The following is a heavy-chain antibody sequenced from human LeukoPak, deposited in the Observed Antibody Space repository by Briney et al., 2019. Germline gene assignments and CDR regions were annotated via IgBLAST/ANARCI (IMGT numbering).Heavy chain of an antibody. CDR1: GYTFTAYY. Sequence: ASVKVSCKASGYTFTAYYMHWGRQAPGQGLEWMGWINPNSGDTKYSQKFQGRVTMTRDTSISTAYMELSRLRSDDTAVYYCATQRGSYLWGTDFDYWGQGTLVTVSS. V-gene: IGHV1-2*02. CDR3: ATQRGSYLWGTDFDY. D-gene: IGHD3-16*01. CDR2: INPNSGDT. J-gene: IGHJ4*02.